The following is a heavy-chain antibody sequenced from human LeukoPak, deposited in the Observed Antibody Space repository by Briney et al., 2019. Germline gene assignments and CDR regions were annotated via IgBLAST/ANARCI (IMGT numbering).Heavy chain of an antibody. CDR1: GGSISSSSYY. CDR2: IYYSGST. J-gene: IGHJ5*02. D-gene: IGHD6-13*01. Sequence: SETLSLTCTVSGGSISSSSYYWSWIRQPPGKGLEWIGYIYYSGSTNYNPSLKSRVTISVDTSKNQLSLKLSSVTAADTAVYYCARANVPGYSSSWYIYNWFDPWGQGTLVTVSS. CDR3: ARANVPGYSSSWYIYNWFDP. V-gene: IGHV4-61*01.